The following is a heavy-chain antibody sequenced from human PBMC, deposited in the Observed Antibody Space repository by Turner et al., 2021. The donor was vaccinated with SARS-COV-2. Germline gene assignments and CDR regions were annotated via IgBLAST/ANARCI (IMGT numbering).Heavy chain of an antibody. Sequence: QVQLVESGGGVVTPGRYLRLSCAASGFTFSSFGMHWVRQAPGKGLEWVAVIWYEGSNEYYADSVKGRFTISRDNSKNTLYLQMNSLRAEDTAVYYCARDCLPLLAFYYGLDVWGQGTTVTVSS. CDR2: IWYEGSNE. CDR3: ARDCLPLLAFYYGLDV. CDR1: GFTFSSFG. V-gene: IGHV3-33*01. D-gene: IGHD2-15*01. J-gene: IGHJ6*02.